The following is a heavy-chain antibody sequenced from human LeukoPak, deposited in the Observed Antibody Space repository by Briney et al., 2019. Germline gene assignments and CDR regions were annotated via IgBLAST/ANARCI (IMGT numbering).Heavy chain of an antibody. J-gene: IGHJ3*02. V-gene: IGHV1-2*02. D-gene: IGHD6-13*01. Sequence: ASVKVSCKASGYTFTGYYMHWVRQAPGQGLEWMGWINPNSGGTNYAQKFQGRVTMTRDTSISTAYMELSRLRSDDTAVYYCASPPSYSSSWSPDAFDIWGQGTMVTVSS. CDR3: ASPPSYSSSWSPDAFDI. CDR2: INPNSGGT. CDR1: GYTFTGYY.